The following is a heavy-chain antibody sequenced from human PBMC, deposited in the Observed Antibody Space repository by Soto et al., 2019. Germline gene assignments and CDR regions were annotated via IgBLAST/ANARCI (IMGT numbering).Heavy chain of an antibody. CDR1: GFTFSSYS. Sequence: GGSLRLSCAASGFTFSSYSMNWVRQAPGKGLEWVSSISSSSSYIYYADSVKGRFTISRDNAKNSLYLQMNSLRAEDTAVYYCARAWGPDAFDIWGQGTMVTVSS. CDR2: ISSSSSYI. V-gene: IGHV3-21*01. D-gene: IGHD3-16*01. J-gene: IGHJ3*02. CDR3: ARAWGPDAFDI.